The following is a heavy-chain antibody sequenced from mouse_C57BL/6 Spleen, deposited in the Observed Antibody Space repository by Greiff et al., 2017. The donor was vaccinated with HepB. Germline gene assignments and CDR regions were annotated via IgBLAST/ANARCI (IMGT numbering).Heavy chain of an antibody. CDR1: GYTFTSYW. CDR2: IYPSDSET. Sequence: QVQLQQSGAELVRPGSSVKLSCKASGYTFTSYWMDWVKQRPGQGLEWIGNIYPSDSETHYNQKFKDKATLTVDKSSSTAYMQLSSLTSEDSAVYYCARRSYGSLYWYFDVWGTGTTVTVSS. D-gene: IGHD1-1*01. CDR3: ARRSYGSLYWYFDV. J-gene: IGHJ1*03. V-gene: IGHV1-61*01.